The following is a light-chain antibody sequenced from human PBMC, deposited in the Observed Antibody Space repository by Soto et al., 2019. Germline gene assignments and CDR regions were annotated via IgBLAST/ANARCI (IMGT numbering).Light chain of an antibody. Sequence: EIVLTQSPGTLSLSAGERATLSCRASQIFSSGYLARYQQKHGQAPRLLIYAASTRATGIPDRFSGSGSGTDFTLTINRLEPEDFAVYYCQQYGNSPMYTFGQGTKVEIK. V-gene: IGKV3-20*01. J-gene: IGKJ2*01. CDR2: AAS. CDR1: QIFSSGY. CDR3: QQYGNSPMYT.